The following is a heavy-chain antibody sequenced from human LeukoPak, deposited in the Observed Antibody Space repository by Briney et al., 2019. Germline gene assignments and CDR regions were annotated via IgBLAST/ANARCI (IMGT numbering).Heavy chain of an antibody. Sequence: ASVKLSCKASGCTFTGYYMHWVRQAPGQGLELMGWINPNSGGTNYAQKFQGWVTMTRDTYISTAYMELRRLRSGDTAVYCCARGAHSSGWYLGPYYYYYGMDVWGQGTTVTVSS. CDR2: INPNSGGT. CDR1: GCTFTGYY. V-gene: IGHV1-2*04. CDR3: ARGAHSSGWYLGPYYYYYGMDV. J-gene: IGHJ6*02. D-gene: IGHD6-19*01.